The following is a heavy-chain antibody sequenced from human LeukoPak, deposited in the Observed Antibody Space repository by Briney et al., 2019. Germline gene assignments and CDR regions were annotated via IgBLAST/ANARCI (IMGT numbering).Heavy chain of an antibody. D-gene: IGHD3/OR15-3a*01. J-gene: IGHJ6*02. CDR2: IYHSGST. CDR3: ARHKGADWYYYYGMDV. CDR1: GYSISSGYY. Sequence: SETLSLTCTVSGYSISSGYYWGWIRPPPGKGLEWIGSIYHSGSTYYNPSLKSRVTISVDTSKNQFSLKLSSVTAADTAVYYCARHKGADWYYYYGMDVWGQGTTVTVSS. V-gene: IGHV4-38-2*02.